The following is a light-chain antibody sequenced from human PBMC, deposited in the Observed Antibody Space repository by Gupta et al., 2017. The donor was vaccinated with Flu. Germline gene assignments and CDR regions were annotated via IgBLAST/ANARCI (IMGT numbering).Light chain of an antibody. CDR1: HDISSY. J-gene: IGKJ2*01. V-gene: IGKV1-9*01. CDR3: QQLKTYPYT. Sequence: GDRVTITCRASHDISSYLAWYQQKPEKAPKLLIYAASTLQSGVPSRFSGSGSGTKFTLAISSLQPEDFATYYCQQLKTYPYTFGQGTKLEIK. CDR2: AAS.